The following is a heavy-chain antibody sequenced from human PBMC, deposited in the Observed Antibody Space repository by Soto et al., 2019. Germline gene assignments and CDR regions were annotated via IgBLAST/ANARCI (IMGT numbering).Heavy chain of an antibody. CDR3: TTDHLRWYPSGFFDY. CDR2: IKSKTDGGTT. Sequence: EVQLVESGGGLVKPGGSLRLSCAASGFTFSNTWMNWVRQAPGKGLEWVGRIKSKTDGGTTDYAAPVKGRFTISRDDSKNTLYLQMNSLKTEDTAVYYCTTDHLRWYPSGFFDYWGQGTLVTVSS. D-gene: IGHD4-17*01. J-gene: IGHJ4*02. CDR1: GFTFSNTW. V-gene: IGHV3-15*07.